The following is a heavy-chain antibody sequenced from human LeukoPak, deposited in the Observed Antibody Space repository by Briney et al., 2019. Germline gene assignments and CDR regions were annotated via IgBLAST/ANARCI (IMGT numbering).Heavy chain of an antibody. Sequence: GASVKVSCKASGGTFSSYAISWVRQAPGQGLEWMGRIIPILGIANYAQKFQGRVTITADKSTSTAYMELSSLRSEDTAVYYCATRYYDSSGYLYYFAYWGQGTLVTVSS. D-gene: IGHD3-22*01. CDR3: ATRYYDSSGYLYYFAY. CDR1: GGTFSSYA. V-gene: IGHV1-69*04. J-gene: IGHJ4*02. CDR2: IIPILGIA.